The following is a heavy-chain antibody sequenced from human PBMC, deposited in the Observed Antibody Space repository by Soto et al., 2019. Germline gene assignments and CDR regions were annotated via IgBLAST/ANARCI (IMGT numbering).Heavy chain of an antibody. CDR1: RFTFSGYG. Sequence: GGSVRLSCAASRFTFSGYGMHWVRQAPGKGLEWVAVISYDXRNKSYGGYVKSRFTIYRDNSKNTLYLQMNSLRSEDTAVYYCATGKYDDSSGYLFPMDVWGQGTTVTVSS. D-gene: IGHD3-22*01. J-gene: IGHJ6*02. V-gene: IGHV3-30*03. CDR3: ATGKYDDSSGYLFPMDV. CDR2: ISYDXRNK.